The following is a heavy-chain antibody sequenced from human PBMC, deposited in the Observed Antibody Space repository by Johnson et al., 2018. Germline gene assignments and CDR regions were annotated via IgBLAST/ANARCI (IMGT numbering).Heavy chain of an antibody. CDR3: ARGMYSRSEYGLDV. D-gene: IGHD6-13*01. CDR1: GFTFSDHY. Sequence: VQLVESGGGLVQPGGSLRLSCIASGFTFSDHYMSWSRQAPGKGLEWVSYMSRSGSNIYYADSVKARFTISRDNAKNSLFLQMDSRTDEDTGVYVGARGMYSRSEYGLDVWGRGTTVTVSS. J-gene: IGHJ6*04. CDR2: MSRSGSNI. V-gene: IGHV3-11*01.